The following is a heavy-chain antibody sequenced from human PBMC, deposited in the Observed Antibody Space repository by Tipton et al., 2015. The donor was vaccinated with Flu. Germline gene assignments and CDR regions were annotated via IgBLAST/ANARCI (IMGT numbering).Heavy chain of an antibody. Sequence: TLSLTCTVSGYSISSGYYWGWIRQPPGKGLEWIGSIYHSGSTYYNPSLKSRATISVDTSKDQFSLKLSSVTAADTAVYYCARDVIPHVTGATRGNWFDPWGQGTLVTVSS. J-gene: IGHJ5*02. CDR3: ARDVIPHVTGATRGNWFDP. V-gene: IGHV4-38-2*02. CDR2: IYHSGST. CDR1: GYSISSGYY. D-gene: IGHD1-26*01.